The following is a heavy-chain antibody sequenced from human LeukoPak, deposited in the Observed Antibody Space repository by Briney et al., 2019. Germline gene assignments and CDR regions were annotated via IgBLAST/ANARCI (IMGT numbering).Heavy chain of an antibody. Sequence: SETLSLTCAVYGGSFSGYYWSWIRQPPGKGLEWIGEINHSGSTNYNPSLKSRVTISVDTSKNQFSLKLSSVTAADTAVYYRARQRGTTMVRGVRNTFDYWGQGTLVTVPS. D-gene: IGHD3-10*01. V-gene: IGHV4-34*01. J-gene: IGHJ4*02. CDR2: INHSGST. CDR3: ARQRGTTMVRGVRNTFDY. CDR1: GGSFSGYY.